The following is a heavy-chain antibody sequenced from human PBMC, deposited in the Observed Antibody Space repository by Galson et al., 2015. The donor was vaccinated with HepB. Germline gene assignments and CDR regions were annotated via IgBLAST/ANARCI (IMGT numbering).Heavy chain of an antibody. V-gene: IGHV3-11*06. J-gene: IGHJ4*02. CDR2: ISSSSSYT. CDR1: GFTFSDYY. Sequence: SLRLSCAASGFTFSDYYMSWIRQAPGKGLEWGSYISSSSSYTNYADSVKGRFTISRDNAKNSLYLQMNSLRAEDTAVYYCARVGEGVSGSSADYWGQGTLVTVSS. CDR3: ARVGEGVSGSSADY. D-gene: IGHD6-13*01.